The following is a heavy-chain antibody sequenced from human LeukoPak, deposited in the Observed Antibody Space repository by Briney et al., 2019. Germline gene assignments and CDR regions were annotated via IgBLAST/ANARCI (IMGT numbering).Heavy chain of an antibody. Sequence: ASVTISCKASGYTFNNFVISWVRQAPGQGLEWVGWISPHTYTTKYAQKVQGRLTMTTGASTTTVYMELRSLRFDDTAVYFCARGQSMYYWGQGTPVTVSS. CDR3: ARGQSMYY. CDR2: ISPHTYTT. D-gene: IGHD3-16*01. CDR1: GYTFNNFV. V-gene: IGHV1-18*01. J-gene: IGHJ4*02.